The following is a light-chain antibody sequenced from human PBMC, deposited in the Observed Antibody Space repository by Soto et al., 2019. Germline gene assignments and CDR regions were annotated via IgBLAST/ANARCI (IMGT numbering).Light chain of an antibody. J-gene: IGLJ2*01. CDR3: ASQTSPNMWI. V-gene: IGLV2-14*01. CDR2: EVN. Sequence: QSALTQPASVSGSPGQSITFPCTGTSSDIGKSKYVSWFQQLPGEAPRLIIYEVNSRPSGISDRFSGSKSGNSASLTIPGLQPEDESTYYCASQTSPNMWIFGGGTKLTVL. CDR1: SSDIGKSKY.